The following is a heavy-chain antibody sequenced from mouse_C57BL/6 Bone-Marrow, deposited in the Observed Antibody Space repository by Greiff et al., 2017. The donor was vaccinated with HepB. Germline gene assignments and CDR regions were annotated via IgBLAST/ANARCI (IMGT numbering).Heavy chain of an antibody. D-gene: IGHD2-4*01. V-gene: IGHV3-5*01. Sequence: DVMLVESGPGLVKPSQTVFLTCTVTGISITTGNYRWSWIRQFPGNKLEWIGYIYYSGTITYNPSLTSRTTITRDTPKNQFFLEMNSLTAEDTATYYCARGRLYWYFDVWGTGTTVTVSS. CDR3: ARGRLYWYFDV. J-gene: IGHJ1*03. CDR1: GISITTGNYR. CDR2: IYYSGTI.